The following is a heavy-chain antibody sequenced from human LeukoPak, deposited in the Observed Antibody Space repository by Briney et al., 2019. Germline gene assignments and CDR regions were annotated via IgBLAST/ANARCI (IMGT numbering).Heavy chain of an antibody. Sequence: GGSLRLSCAASGFTFSSCGMHWVRQAPGKGLEWVAVISYDGGNKYYADSVKGRFTISRDNSKNTLYLQMNSLRAEDTAVYYCAKGAYDYVWGSLIDYWGQGTLVTVSS. J-gene: IGHJ4*02. V-gene: IGHV3-30*18. CDR1: GFTFSSCG. CDR3: AKGAYDYVWGSLIDY. D-gene: IGHD3-16*01. CDR2: ISYDGGNK.